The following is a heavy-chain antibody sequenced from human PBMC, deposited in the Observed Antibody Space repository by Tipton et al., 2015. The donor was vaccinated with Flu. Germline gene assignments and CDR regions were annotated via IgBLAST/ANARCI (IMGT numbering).Heavy chain of an antibody. Sequence: SLRLSCADSGFTFSSYAMSWVRQAPGKGLEWVSVISVSGGNTYYADSVTGRFTISRDNSKNTLYLPMNSLRAEDTAVYYCASYAPAWDISIYPVHWGQGTLVTVSS. J-gene: IGHJ4*02. CDR2: ISVSGGNT. V-gene: IGHV3-23*01. CDR1: GFTFSSYA. CDR3: ASYAPAWDISIYPVH. D-gene: IGHD3-3*02.